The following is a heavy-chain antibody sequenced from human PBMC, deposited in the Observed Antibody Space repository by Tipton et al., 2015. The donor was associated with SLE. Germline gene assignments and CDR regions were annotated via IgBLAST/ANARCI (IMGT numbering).Heavy chain of an antibody. CDR3: ARDLGRLYFDY. CDR2: VSYSGTT. J-gene: IGHJ4*02. D-gene: IGHD3-16*01. Sequence: TLSLTCSVSGGSISNYYWSWIRQPPGKGLEWIGYVSYSGTTDYNPSLKSRVSISVDTSKNQFSLKLSSVTAADTAVYYCARDLGRLYFDYWGQGTLVTVSS. CDR1: GGSISNYY. V-gene: IGHV4-59*01.